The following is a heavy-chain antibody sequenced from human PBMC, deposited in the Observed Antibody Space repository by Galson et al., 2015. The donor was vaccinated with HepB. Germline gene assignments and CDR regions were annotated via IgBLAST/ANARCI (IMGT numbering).Heavy chain of an antibody. CDR3: ARGRSSGWYVNEYYYYGMDV. J-gene: IGHJ6*02. V-gene: IGHV3-30*04. D-gene: IGHD6-19*01. CDR1: GFTFSSYA. CDR2: ISYDGSNK. Sequence: SLRLSCAASGFTFSSYAMHWVRQAPGKGLEWVAVISYDGSNKYYADSVKGRFTISRDNSKNTLYLQMNSLRAEDTAVYYCARGRSSGWYVNEYYYYGMDVWGQGTTVTVSS.